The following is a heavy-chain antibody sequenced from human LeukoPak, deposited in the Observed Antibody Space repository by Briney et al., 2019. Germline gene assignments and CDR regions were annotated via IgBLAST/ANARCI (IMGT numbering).Heavy chain of an antibody. CDR3: ANEEDHLFDP. CDR1: GDSISSSSYY. J-gene: IGHJ5*02. Sequence: PSETLSLTCTVSGDSISSSSYYWGWIRQPPGKGLEWIGSIYYSGSTYYNPSLKSRVTISVDTSKNQFSLKLSSVTAADTALYYCANEEDHLFDPWGQGTLVTVSS. V-gene: IGHV4-39*07. CDR2: IYYSGST.